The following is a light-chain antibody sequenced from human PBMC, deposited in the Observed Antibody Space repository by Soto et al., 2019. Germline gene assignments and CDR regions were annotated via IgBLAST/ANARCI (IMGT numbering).Light chain of an antibody. J-gene: IGKJ1*01. Sequence: EAASMSCRSSRSLLHRNGYTYLDWYIQKPGQPPLLLVYMGSNRSSGVPDRFSVSGSGRDFTLKISRVEAEDAGTYYCMQGLQIPPTFGQGT. CDR2: MGS. CDR1: RSLLHRNGYTY. CDR3: MQGLQIPPT. V-gene: IGKV2-28*01.